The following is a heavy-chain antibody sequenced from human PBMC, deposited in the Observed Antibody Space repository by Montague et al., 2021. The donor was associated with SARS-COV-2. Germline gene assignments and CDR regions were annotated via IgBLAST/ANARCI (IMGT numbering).Heavy chain of an antibody. CDR1: GYFIGTGYY. Sequence: SETLSLTCRVSGYFIGTGYYWGWIRQSPGKGLEWIGSNYLHGNAYYNPSLNSRVTISLDTSNNQFSLRLTSVATSDTAVYYCARGRVTRAGFDYWGQGIRVIVSS. V-gene: IGHV4-38-2*02. J-gene: IGHJ4*02. CDR2: NYLHGNA. CDR3: ARGRVTRAGFDY. D-gene: IGHD2-21*02.